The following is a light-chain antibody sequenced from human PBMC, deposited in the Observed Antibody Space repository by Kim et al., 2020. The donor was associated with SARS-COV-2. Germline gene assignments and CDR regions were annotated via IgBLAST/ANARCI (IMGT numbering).Light chain of an antibody. CDR1: QSVNTL. V-gene: IGKV1-5*03. CDR3: QQYDNGKT. CDR2: QTS. J-gene: IGKJ1*01. Sequence: STSVDDRVTLTGRASQSVNTLLAWYQQKPGKAPKLLIYQTSILQTGVPSRFIGSGFGTEFTLTISSLQSDDVAAYYCQQYDNGKTFGQGTKVDIK.